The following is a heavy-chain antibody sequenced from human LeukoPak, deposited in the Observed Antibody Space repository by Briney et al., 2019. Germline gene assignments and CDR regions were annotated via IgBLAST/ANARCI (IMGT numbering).Heavy chain of an antibody. CDR2: ISYDGNNK. D-gene: IGHD5-12*01. CDR1: GFTFSSYA. Sequence: GRSLRLSCAASGFTFSSYAMHWVRQAPGKGLEWVAVISYDGNNKYYADSVKGRFTISRDNSKNTLYLQMNSLRAEDTAVYYCAKSGYDYVGGFDYWGQGTLVTVSS. J-gene: IGHJ4*02. V-gene: IGHV3-30*18. CDR3: AKSGYDYVGGFDY.